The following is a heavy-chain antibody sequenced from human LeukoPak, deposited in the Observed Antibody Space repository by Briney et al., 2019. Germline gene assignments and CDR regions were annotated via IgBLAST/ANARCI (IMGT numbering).Heavy chain of an antibody. D-gene: IGHD1-26*01. CDR2: ISPYNGET. CDR1: GYIFPSYG. Sequence: GASVKVSCKGSGYIFPSYGLAWVRQAPGQGFEWMGWISPYNGETKYAQNFQDRLTLTTDTSTSTAYMELRSLRSDDTAVYYCVRDNLPVGSPENYFDSWGQGTLVTVSS. CDR3: VRDNLPVGSPENYFDS. J-gene: IGHJ4*02. V-gene: IGHV1-18*01.